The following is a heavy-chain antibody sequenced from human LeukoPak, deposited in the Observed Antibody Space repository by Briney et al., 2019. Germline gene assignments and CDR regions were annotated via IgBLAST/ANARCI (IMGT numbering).Heavy chain of an antibody. Sequence: SGTLSLTCTVSGGSISSGGYYWSWIRQPPGKGLEWIGYIYQSGNTYYKPSLKSRVTISEDRSKNQFSLKLSFVTAADTAVYYCARVPSYYDFWSGLYSYYFDYWGQGTLVTVSS. CDR1: GGSISSGGYY. V-gene: IGHV4-30-2*01. CDR3: ARVPSYYDFWSGLYSYYFDY. CDR2: IYQSGNT. D-gene: IGHD3-3*01. J-gene: IGHJ4*02.